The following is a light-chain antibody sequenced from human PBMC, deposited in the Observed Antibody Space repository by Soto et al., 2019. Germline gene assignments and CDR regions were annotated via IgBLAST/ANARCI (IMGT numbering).Light chain of an antibody. CDR3: HQYANSPFT. J-gene: IGKJ2*01. Sequence: IVLTQSPGTLSLSPGERATVSCRASETIGRAYFAWYQHRPGRTPSLVLSATSNRAAGIPDRFGGSGSRADFTLTISGVEPEDFAVYYCHQYANSPFTFGQGTKLEI. V-gene: IGKV3-20*01. CDR2: ATS. CDR1: ETIGRAY.